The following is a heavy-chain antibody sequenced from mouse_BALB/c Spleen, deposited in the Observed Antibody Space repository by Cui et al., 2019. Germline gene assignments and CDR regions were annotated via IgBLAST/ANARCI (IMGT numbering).Heavy chain of an antibody. J-gene: IGHJ2*01. D-gene: IGHD1-1*01. V-gene: IGHV1-72*01. CDR2: IDPNGGCT. Sequence: QVQLQQPAPELVNPGASVKLSCKPSGSTFTSYWMHWVKQKPGRGLEWIGRIDPNGGCTKYNDKFKSKATLTVDKPSSTAYMQLSSLTSRDSAVYYCARYDYYGSSYFDYWGQGTTLTVSS. CDR3: ARYDYYGSSYFDY. CDR1: GSTFTSYW.